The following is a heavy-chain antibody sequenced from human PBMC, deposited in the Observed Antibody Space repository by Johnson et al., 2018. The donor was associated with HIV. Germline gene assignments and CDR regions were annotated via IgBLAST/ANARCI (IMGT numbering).Heavy chain of an antibody. CDR3: TKGKIGGGSYSAPDAFDM. D-gene: IGHD1-26*01. Sequence: VQLVESGGGVVQTGRSLRLSCAASGFSFSSYGMNWVRQAPGKGLEWVSGISGSGGSTYYADSVKGRFTISRDNSKDTLYLRMNSLRAEDTAVYYCTKGKIGGGSYSAPDAFDMWGQGTMVTVAS. CDR1: GFSFSSYG. CDR2: ISGSGGST. V-gene: IGHV3-23*04. J-gene: IGHJ3*02.